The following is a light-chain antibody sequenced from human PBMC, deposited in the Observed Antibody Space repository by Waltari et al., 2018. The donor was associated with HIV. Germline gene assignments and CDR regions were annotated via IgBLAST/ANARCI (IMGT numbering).Light chain of an antibody. CDR3: QQFHSYWT. Sequence: IQMTQSPETLSASVGDRVTITCRASQSVNEGLAWFQQKPGKAPKLLISKVSTLERGVPSRFSGSGAGTQFTLTISSLQPDDFATYYCQQFHSYWTFGQGTRVEIK. CDR2: KVS. V-gene: IGKV1-5*03. J-gene: IGKJ1*01. CDR1: QSVNEG.